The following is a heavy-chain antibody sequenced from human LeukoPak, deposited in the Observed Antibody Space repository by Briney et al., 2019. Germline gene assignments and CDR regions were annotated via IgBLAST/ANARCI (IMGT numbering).Heavy chain of an antibody. J-gene: IGHJ4*02. CDR3: AKWGDYDILTGYYVPDY. CDR1: GFTFTNYA. V-gene: IGHV3-23*01. Sequence: GASLRLSCVASGFTFTNYAMSWVRQAPGKGLEWVSAVTGSDGSSYYADSVKGRFTISRDNSKNTLYLQVNSLRAEDTAVYYCAKWGDYDILTGYYVPDYWGQGTLVTVSS. CDR2: VTGSDGSS. D-gene: IGHD3-9*01.